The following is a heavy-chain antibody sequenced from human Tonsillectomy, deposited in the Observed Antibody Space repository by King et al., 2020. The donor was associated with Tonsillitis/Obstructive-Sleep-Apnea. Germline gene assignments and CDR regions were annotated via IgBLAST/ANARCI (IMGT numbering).Heavy chain of an antibody. CDR2: IDPSDSYT. J-gene: IGHJ4*02. V-gene: IGHV5-10-1*03. CDR3: ARYYYYDSSGYYY. Sequence: VQLVESGAEVKKPGESLRISCTGSGYSFTSYWITWVRQMPGKGLEWMGRIDPSDSYTNYSPSSQGHVTISTDKSISTDYLQWSSLKASDTAIYYCARYYYYDSSGYYYWGQGTLVTVSS. D-gene: IGHD3-22*01. CDR1: GYSFTSYW.